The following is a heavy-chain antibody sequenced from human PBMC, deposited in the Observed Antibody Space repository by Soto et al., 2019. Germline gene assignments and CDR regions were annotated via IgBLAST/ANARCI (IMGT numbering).Heavy chain of an antibody. Sequence: GGSLTLSCAASGFIFVSYSMSWVRQAPGKGTEWISYIKSSSNNIYYADSVKGRFTISRDNAKNSLYLQMNSLRDEDTAVYYCAKVYWYDGSAIFGFWGQGTLVTVSS. J-gene: IGHJ4*02. CDR2: IKSSSNNI. D-gene: IGHD3-22*01. CDR3: AKVYWYDGSAIFGF. V-gene: IGHV3-48*02. CDR1: GFIFVSYS.